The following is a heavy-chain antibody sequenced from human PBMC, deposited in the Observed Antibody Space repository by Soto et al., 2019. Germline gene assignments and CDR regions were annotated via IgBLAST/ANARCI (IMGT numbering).Heavy chain of an antibody. CDR2: IYSSGNT. CDR1: GGTISGYY. D-gene: IGHD3-3*01. V-gene: IGHV4-4*07. CDR3: ARGQRFSDWFDP. Sequence: SETLSLTCSVSGGTISGYYWTWIRQPAGKGLEWIGRIYSSGNTKYNPSLQSRVTMSLDTSNNQFSLRLTSVTTADTAVYYCARGQRFSDWFDPWGQGTLVTVSS. J-gene: IGHJ5*02.